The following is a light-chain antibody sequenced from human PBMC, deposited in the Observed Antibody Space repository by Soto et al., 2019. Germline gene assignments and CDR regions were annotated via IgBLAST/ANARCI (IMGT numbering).Light chain of an antibody. CDR2: EGS. V-gene: IGLV2-23*01. CDR1: SSDVGSYNL. J-gene: IGLJ2*01. Sequence: QSALTQPASVSGSPGQPFTISCPGTSSDVGSYNLVSWYQQHPGKAPKLMIYEGSKRPSGVSNRFSGSKSGNTPSLTISGLQAEDEADYYCCSYAGSVVFGGGTKLTVL. CDR3: CSYAGSVV.